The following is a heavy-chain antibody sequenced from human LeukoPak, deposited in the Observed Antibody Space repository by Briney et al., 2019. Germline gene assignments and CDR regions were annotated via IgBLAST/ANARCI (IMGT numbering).Heavy chain of an antibody. CDR1: GFSFSSYA. CDR3: AKGGILTGYLDY. D-gene: IGHD3-9*01. V-gene: IGHV3-23*01. CDR2: ISGSGGST. Sequence: GGSLRLSCAASGFSFSSYAMSWVRQAPGKGLEWVSAISGSGGSTYYADSVKGRFTISRDNSKNTLYLQMNSLRAEDTAVYYCAKGGILTGYLDYWGQGTLVTVSS. J-gene: IGHJ4*02.